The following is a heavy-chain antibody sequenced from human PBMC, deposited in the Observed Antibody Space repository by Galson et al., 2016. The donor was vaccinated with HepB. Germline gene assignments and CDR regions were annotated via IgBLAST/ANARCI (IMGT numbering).Heavy chain of an antibody. Sequence: SLRLSCAGSGFTFSSSYMDWVRQAPGEGLEWVAKIKEDGSDTFYVDSVRGRFTISRDNAKNSLYLQMNSLRAEDTAVYYCARDADYQNTNAHYDVFDIWGQGTMVTVSS. CDR2: IKEDGSDT. J-gene: IGHJ3*02. CDR3: ARDADYQNTNAHYDVFDI. V-gene: IGHV3-7*05. D-gene: IGHD2-8*01. CDR1: GFTFSSSY.